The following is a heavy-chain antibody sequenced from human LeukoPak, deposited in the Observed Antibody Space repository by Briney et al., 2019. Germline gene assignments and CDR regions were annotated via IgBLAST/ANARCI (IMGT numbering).Heavy chain of an antibody. J-gene: IGHJ4*02. CDR1: GGSFSGYY. CDR3: ARESPIASGCSGGSCYGFDY. V-gene: IGHV4-34*01. Sequence: SETLSLTCAVYGGSFSGYYWSWIRQPPGKGLEWIGEINHSGSTNYNPSLKSRVTISVDTSKNQFSLKLSSVTAADTAVYYCARESPIASGCSGGSCYGFDYWGQGTLVTVSS. CDR2: INHSGST. D-gene: IGHD2-15*01.